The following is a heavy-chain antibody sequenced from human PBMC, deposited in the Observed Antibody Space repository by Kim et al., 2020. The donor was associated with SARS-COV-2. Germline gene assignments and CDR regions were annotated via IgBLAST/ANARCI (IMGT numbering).Heavy chain of an antibody. J-gene: IGHJ5*02. D-gene: IGHD6-13*01. V-gene: IGHV1-8*01. CDR3: ARGAAADWFDP. CDR2: K. Sequence: KGYAQKFQGSVTMTRNTSISTAYMELSSLRSEDTAVYYCARGAAADWFDPWGQGTLVTVSS.